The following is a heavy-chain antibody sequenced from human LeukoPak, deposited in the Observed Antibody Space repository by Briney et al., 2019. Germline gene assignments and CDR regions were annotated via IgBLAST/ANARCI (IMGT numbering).Heavy chain of an antibody. CDR1: GGSFSGYY. CDR3: ARGLHYNILTGGMDV. V-gene: IGHV4-34*01. CDR2: MSHTGAT. D-gene: IGHD3-9*01. J-gene: IGHJ6*02. Sequence: PSETLSLTCAVFGGSFSGYYWSWIRQSPEKGLEWIGEMSHTGATNYNPSLKSRVTVSVDTSKKQFSLNVRSVTAADTAVYYCARGLHYNILTGGMDVWGQGTTVIVSS.